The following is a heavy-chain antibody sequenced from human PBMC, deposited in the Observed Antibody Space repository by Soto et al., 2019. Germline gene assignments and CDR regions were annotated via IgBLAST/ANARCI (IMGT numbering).Heavy chain of an antibody. Sequence: GASVTVSCQTSGYTFTSYDINWVRQAPGQGLEWVGWMNTNSDDTRSAQKFRGRLTLTRDKSMRAVYMKLSNLRPDDSAVYYCAREWSAAGHFYGMDVWGQGTTVTV. V-gene: IGHV1-8*01. CDR3: AREWSAAGHFYGMDV. J-gene: IGHJ6*02. CDR2: MNTNSDDT. D-gene: IGHD6-13*01. CDR1: GYTFTSYD.